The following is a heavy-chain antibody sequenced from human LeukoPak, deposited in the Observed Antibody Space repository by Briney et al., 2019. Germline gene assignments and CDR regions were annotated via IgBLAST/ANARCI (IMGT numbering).Heavy chain of an antibody. V-gene: IGHV3-21*01. CDR2: ISSSSSYI. J-gene: IGHJ4*02. CDR3: ARDHPLERFPDY. Sequence: GGSLRLSCAASGFTVSSYSMNWVRQAPGKGLEWVSSISSSSSYIYYADSVKGRFTISRDNAKNSLYLQMNSLRAEDTAVYYCARDHPLERFPDYWGQGTLVTVSS. D-gene: IGHD1-1*01. CDR1: GFTVSSYS.